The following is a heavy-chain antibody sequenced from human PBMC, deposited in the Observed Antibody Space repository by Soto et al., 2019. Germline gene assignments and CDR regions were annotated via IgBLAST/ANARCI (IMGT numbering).Heavy chain of an antibody. CDR1: GDSISRGGFY. D-gene: IGHD2-2*01. CDR2: IYYSGST. V-gene: IGHV4-31*02. Sequence: SLTGAVPGDSISRGGFYWNWTRQHPGKGLEWIGYIYYSGSTDYNPSLSSRVLISIDPSKKKFSLELTSVTAADTAVYYCARGDLAVVPAPIGYTSTWGGLDVWGPGTTVTVSS. J-gene: IGHJ6*02. CDR3: ARGDLAVVPAPIGYTSTWGGLDV.